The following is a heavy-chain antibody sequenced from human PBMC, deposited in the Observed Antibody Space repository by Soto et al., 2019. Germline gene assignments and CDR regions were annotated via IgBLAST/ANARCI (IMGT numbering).Heavy chain of an antibody. CDR1: GGSFSGYY. J-gene: IGHJ3*02. V-gene: IGHV4-34*01. D-gene: IGHD3-10*01. CDR2: INHSGST. Sequence: SETLSLTCAVYGGSFSGYYWSWIRQPPGKGLEWIGEINHSGSTNYNPSLKSRVTISVDTSKNRFSLKLSSLTAADTAVYYCARCRGGDAFDIWGRGTMVTVSS. CDR3: ARCRGGDAFDI.